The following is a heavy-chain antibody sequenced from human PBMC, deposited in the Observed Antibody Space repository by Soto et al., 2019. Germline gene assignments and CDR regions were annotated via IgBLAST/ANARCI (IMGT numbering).Heavy chain of an antibody. D-gene: IGHD3-16*02. Sequence: XGSLRLPCAASGFTFSSYSMNWVRQAPGRGLEWVSYINGGSTVIYYADSIRGRFTVSRDNAKNSLYLQVNSLRDEDTAVYYCARDYHCDYWGQGTLVTVSS. J-gene: IGHJ4*02. CDR3: ARDYHCDY. CDR1: GFTFSSYS. CDR2: INGGSTVI. V-gene: IGHV3-48*02.